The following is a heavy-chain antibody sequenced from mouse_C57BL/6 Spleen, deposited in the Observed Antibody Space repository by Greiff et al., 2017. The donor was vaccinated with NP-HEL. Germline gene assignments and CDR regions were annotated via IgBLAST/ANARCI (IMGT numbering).Heavy chain of an antibody. CDR2: INPNNGGT. D-gene: IGHD1-1*01. Sequence: SGPELVKPGASVKIPCKASGYTFTDYNMDWVKQSHGKSLEWIGDINPNNGGTIYNQKFKGKATLTVDKSSSTAYMESRSLTSEDTVVYYCARGLYYYGSRGLYFCVWGTGATGSVSS. CDR1: GYTFTDYN. J-gene: IGHJ1*03. CDR3: ARGLYYYGSRGLYFCV. V-gene: IGHV1-18*01.